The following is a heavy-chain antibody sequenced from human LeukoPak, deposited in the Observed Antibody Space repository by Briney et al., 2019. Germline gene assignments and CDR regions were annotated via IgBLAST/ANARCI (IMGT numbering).Heavy chain of an antibody. D-gene: IGHD2-8*01. Sequence: PGGSLRLSCAASGFTFTSHWMSWVRQAPGKGLEWVARMNLDGSEKYYVDSVKGRFTISRDNAKTSLYLEMNSLRAEDTAVYYCARDATYCTNGVCYTRFDYWGQGTLVTVFS. J-gene: IGHJ4*02. CDR1: GFTFTSHW. CDR3: ARDATYCTNGVCYTRFDY. CDR2: MNLDGSEK. V-gene: IGHV3-7*01.